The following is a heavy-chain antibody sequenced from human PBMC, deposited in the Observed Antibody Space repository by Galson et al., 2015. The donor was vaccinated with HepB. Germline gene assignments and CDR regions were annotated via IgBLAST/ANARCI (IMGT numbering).Heavy chain of an antibody. CDR1: GFSIRSES. D-gene: IGHD3/OR15-3a*01. CDR3: ARYRRGGLYYFDY. J-gene: IGHJ4*02. Sequence: SLRLSCAVSGFSIRSESMGWLRQAPGKGLEWVANTREDGTNKYYLDSVRGRFTISRDTAQNSLYLQIHPLRAEDTAVYYCARYRRGGLYYFDYWGQGTLVTVSS. V-gene: IGHV3-7*03. CDR2: TREDGTNK.